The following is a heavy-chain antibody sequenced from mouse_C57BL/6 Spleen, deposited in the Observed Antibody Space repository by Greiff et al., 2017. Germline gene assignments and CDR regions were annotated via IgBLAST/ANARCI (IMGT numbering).Heavy chain of an antibody. CDR1: GYTFTSYT. V-gene: IGHV1-4*01. CDR3: AIVYSNNPAWIAY. J-gene: IGHJ3*01. Sequence: QVQLQQSGAELARPGASVKMSCKASGYTFTSYTMHWVKQRPGQGLEWIGYINPSSGYTKYNQKFKDKATLTADKSSSTAYMQLSSLTSEDSAVYYCAIVYSNNPAWIAYWGQGTLVTVSA. CDR2: INPSSGYT. D-gene: IGHD2-5*01.